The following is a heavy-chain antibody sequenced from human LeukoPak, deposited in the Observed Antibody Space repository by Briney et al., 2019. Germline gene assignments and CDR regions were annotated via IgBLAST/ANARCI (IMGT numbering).Heavy chain of an antibody. CDR2: INHSGST. CDR3: ARQGYNAYEILDY. J-gene: IGHJ4*02. D-gene: IGHD3-9*01. Sequence: KSSETLSLTCAVYGGSFSGYYWSWIRQPPGKGLEWIGEINHSGSTKYNPSLKSRLIISISTSKNQFSLQLSSVTGTDTAVYYCARQGYNAYEILDYWGQGTLGTVSS. CDR1: GGSFSGYY. V-gene: IGHV4-34*01.